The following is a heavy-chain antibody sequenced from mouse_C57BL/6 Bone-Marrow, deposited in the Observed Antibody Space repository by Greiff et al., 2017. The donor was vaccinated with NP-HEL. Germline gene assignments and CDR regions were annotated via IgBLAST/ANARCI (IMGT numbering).Heavy chain of an antibody. D-gene: IGHD2-4*01. Sequence: QVQLQQSGAELARPGASVKLSCKASGYTFTSYGISWVKQRTGQGLEWIGDISPKSGNTYYNEKFKGKATLTADKSSSTAYMELRSLTSEDSAVYFFARDEDYDGNPFAYWGQGTLVTVSA. J-gene: IGHJ3*01. CDR1: GYTFTSYG. V-gene: IGHV1-81*01. CDR3: ARDEDYDGNPFAY. CDR2: ISPKSGNT.